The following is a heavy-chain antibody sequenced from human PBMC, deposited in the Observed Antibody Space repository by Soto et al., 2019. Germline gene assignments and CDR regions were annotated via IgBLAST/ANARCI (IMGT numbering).Heavy chain of an antibody. D-gene: IGHD6-13*01. Sequence: GGSLRLSCTASGFTFSNYWMGWVRQAPGKGLEWVANIKQDGSEKYYADSVKGRFTISRDNAKNSLYLQMNSLRGEDTAVYYCAREGWAAAGIYPLLYGMDVWGQGTTVTVSS. CDR1: GFTFSNYW. J-gene: IGHJ6*02. CDR3: AREGWAAAGIYPLLYGMDV. CDR2: IKQDGSEK. V-gene: IGHV3-7*01.